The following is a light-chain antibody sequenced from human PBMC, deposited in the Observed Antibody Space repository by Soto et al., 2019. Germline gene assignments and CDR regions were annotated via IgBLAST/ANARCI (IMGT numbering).Light chain of an antibody. J-gene: IGKJ4*01. CDR2: GAS. CDR1: QSINNN. V-gene: IGKV3-15*01. Sequence: EVVMTQSPATLSVSPGERATLSCRASQSINNNLAWYQRTPGQAPRLLIYGASTRATGIPGRFSGSGSGTDFTLTISRLEPEDFAVYYCQQYGSSPLTFGGGTKVDIK. CDR3: QQYGSSPLT.